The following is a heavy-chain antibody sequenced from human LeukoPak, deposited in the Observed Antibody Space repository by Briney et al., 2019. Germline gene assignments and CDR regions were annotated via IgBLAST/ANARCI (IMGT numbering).Heavy chain of an antibody. V-gene: IGHV1-18*01. CDR3: ARVSCSGGSCHPFRWFDP. J-gene: IGHJ5*02. D-gene: IGHD2-15*01. CDR1: GYTFTSYG. Sequence: ASVKVSCKASGYTFTSYGISWVRQAPGQGLEWMGWISAYNGNTNYAQKLQGRVTMTTDTSTSTAYMELRSLRSDDTAVYYCARVSCSGGSCHPFRWFDPWGQGTLVTVSS. CDR2: ISAYNGNT.